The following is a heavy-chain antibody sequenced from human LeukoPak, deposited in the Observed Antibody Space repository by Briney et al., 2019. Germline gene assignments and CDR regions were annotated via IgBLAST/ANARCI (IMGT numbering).Heavy chain of an antibody. D-gene: IGHD6-13*01. V-gene: IGHV4-39*07. Sequence: SETLSLTCTVSGGSISGSSYYWGWIRQPPGKGLEWIGSIYYSGSTYYNPSLKSRVTISVDTSKNQFSLKLSSVTAADTAVYYCARDTTGIAALSNWFDPWGQGTLVTVSS. CDR2: IYYSGST. CDR1: GGSISGSSYY. J-gene: IGHJ5*02. CDR3: ARDTTGIAALSNWFDP.